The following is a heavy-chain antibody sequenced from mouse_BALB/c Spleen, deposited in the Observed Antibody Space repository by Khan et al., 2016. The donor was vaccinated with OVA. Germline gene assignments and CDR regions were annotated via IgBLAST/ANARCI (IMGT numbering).Heavy chain of an antibody. CDR1: GFTFTDYY. J-gene: IGHJ4*01. D-gene: IGHD1-2*01. CDR2: IRNKANYYTT. Sequence: EVELVESGGGLVQPGDSLRLSCATSGFTFTDYYMSWVRQPPGKALEWLGFIRNKANYYTTEYITSVQGRFTISSDNSLSILFLQMNTLRAEDSATYFWARDGGHYYDYDAMDYWGQGTSVTVSS. CDR3: ARDGGHYYDYDAMDY. V-gene: IGHV7-3*02.